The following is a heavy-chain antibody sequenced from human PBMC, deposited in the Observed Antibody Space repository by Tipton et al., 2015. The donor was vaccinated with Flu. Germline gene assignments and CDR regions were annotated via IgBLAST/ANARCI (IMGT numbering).Heavy chain of an antibody. Sequence: SLRLSCAASGFTFSSYAMSWVRQAPGKGLEWVSAISGSGGSTYYADSVKGRFTISRDNSKNTLYLQMNSLRAEDTAVYYCANSRSLWFGESLDYWGQGTLVTVSS. CDR1: GFTFSSYA. CDR3: ANSRSLWFGESLDY. V-gene: IGHV3-23*01. CDR2: ISGSGGST. D-gene: IGHD3-10*01. J-gene: IGHJ4*02.